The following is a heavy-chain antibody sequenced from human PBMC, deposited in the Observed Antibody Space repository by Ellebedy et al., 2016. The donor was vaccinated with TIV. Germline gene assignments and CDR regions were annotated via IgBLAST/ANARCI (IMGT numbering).Heavy chain of an antibody. V-gene: IGHV1-3*01. J-gene: IGHJ4*02. CDR3: ARVKWELPFDY. D-gene: IGHD1-26*01. Sequence: TFQGRVTITRDTSASTAYMELSSLRSEDTAVYYCARVKWELPFDYWGQGTLVTVSS.